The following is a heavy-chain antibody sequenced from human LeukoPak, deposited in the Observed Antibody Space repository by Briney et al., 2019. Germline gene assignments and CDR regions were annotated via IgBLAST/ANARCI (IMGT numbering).Heavy chain of an antibody. CDR3: ARHHPEKQRIAVAGTDY. V-gene: IGHV4-34*01. CDR1: GGSFSGYY. Sequence: PSETLSLTCAVYGGSFSGYYWSWIRQPPGRGLEWIGEINHSGSTNYNPSLKRRVNISVETSKNQFSLKLSSVPTADTTVYYCARHHPEKQRIAVAGTDYWGQGTLVTVSS. J-gene: IGHJ4*02. D-gene: IGHD6-19*01. CDR2: INHSGST.